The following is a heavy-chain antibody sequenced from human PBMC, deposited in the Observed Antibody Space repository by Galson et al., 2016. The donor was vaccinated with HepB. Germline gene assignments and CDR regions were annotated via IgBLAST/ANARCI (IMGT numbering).Heavy chain of an antibody. CDR2: ISGSRSHT. V-gene: IGHV3-11*03. CDR3: ARSPFDDWGNYRYFDL. Sequence: SLRLSCAASGFTFSDYYMSWIRQAPGKGLEWISYISGSRSHTNYADSVKGRFTISRDNAENSLYLQMNSLRAEDTAVYYCARSPFDDWGNYRYFDLWGRGTLVTVSS. CDR1: GFTFSDYY. J-gene: IGHJ2*01. D-gene: IGHD3-16*02.